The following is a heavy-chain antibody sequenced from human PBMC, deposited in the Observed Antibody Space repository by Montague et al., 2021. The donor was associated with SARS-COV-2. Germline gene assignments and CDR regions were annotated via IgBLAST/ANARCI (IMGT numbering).Heavy chain of an antibody. D-gene: IGHD3-22*01. CDR3: ARGHQGVAMIVVVMIGAEYYLDY. Sequence: SETLSLTCAVYGGSFNDYYWSWIRQPPGKGLEWIGEINHGGITNYSPSLKSRVTISADTSKNQFSLNLKSVTAADTANYYCARGHQGVAMIVVVMIGAEYYLDYWGQGSLGHGSS. J-gene: IGHJ4*02. CDR2: INHGGIT. V-gene: IGHV4-34*01. CDR1: GGSFNDYY.